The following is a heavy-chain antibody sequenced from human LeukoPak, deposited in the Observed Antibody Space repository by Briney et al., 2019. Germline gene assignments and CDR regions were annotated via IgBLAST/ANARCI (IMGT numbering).Heavy chain of an antibody. V-gene: IGHV3-30*02. CDR1: GFTFSSYG. D-gene: IGHD6-19*01. Sequence: PGGSLRLSCAASGFTFSSYGVHWVRQAPGKGLEWVAIIWYDGSHKYYADSVKGRFTISRDNSKNTLYLQMNSLRAEDTAVYYCAKVLRSSGWYYYYGMDVWGQGTTVTVSS. J-gene: IGHJ6*02. CDR3: AKVLRSSGWYYYYGMDV. CDR2: IWYDGSHK.